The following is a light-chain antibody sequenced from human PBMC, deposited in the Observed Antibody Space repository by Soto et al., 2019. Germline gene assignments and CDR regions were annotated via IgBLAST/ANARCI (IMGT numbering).Light chain of an antibody. Sequence: QSVLTQPPSVSGAPGQRVTISCTGSSSNIGAGYDVHWYQQLPGTAPKLLIYGNSNRPSGVPDRFSVSKTGTSASLAITGLQAEDEADYYCQSYDTSLSVAFGGGTKLTV. CDR1: SSNIGAGYD. J-gene: IGLJ2*01. CDR3: QSYDTSLSVA. CDR2: GNS. V-gene: IGLV1-40*01.